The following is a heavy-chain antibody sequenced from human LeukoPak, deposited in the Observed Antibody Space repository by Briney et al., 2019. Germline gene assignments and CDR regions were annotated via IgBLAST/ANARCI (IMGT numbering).Heavy chain of an antibody. CDR3: AKGGSYIVVVPAAIRDDDAFDI. V-gene: IGHV3-23*01. J-gene: IGHJ3*02. CDR1: GFTFSSYA. CDR2: ISGSGGST. Sequence: GGSLRLSCAASGFTFSSYAMSWVRQAPGKGLEWVSAISGSGGSTYYADSVKGRFTISRDNSKNTLYLQMNSLRAEDTAVYYCAKGGSYIVVVPAAIRDDDAFDIWGQGTMVTVSS. D-gene: IGHD2-2*02.